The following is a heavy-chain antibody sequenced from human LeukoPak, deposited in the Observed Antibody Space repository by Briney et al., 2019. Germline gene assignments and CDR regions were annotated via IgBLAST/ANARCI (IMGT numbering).Heavy chain of an antibody. V-gene: IGHV1-69*05. Sequence: GASVKVSCKASGGTFARYAINWVRQAPGQGLEWMGRIIPIFPTGNYAQKFQGRVTMTTDTSTSTAYMELRSLRSDDTAVYYCARLDTAMVTPFDYWGQGTLVTVSS. J-gene: IGHJ4*02. CDR1: GGTFARYA. D-gene: IGHD5-18*01. CDR3: ARLDTAMVTPFDY. CDR2: IIPIFPTG.